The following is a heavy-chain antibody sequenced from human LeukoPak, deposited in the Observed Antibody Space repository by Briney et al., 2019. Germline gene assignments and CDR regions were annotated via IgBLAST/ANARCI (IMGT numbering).Heavy chain of an antibody. V-gene: IGHV3-30*18. D-gene: IGHD3-9*01. CDR1: GFTFRSYG. J-gene: IGHJ4*02. CDR2: ISYDGSNK. CDR3: AKKLSYYDITNY. Sequence: GGFLRLSCAASGFTFRSYGMHWVRQAPGKGLEWVAVISYDGSNKYYVDSVKGRFTISRDNSKNTLYLQMNSLRAEDTAVYYCAKKLSYYDITNYWGQGTLVTVSS.